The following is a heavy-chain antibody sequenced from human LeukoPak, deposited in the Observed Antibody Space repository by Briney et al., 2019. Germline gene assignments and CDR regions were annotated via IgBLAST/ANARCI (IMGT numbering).Heavy chain of an antibody. CDR3: ARGCGTSCVKEGLRLGD. CDR1: GGTFSSYA. V-gene: IGHV1-69*13. CDR2: IIPIFGTA. Sequence: SVKVSCKASGGTFSSYAISWVRQAPGQGLEWMGGIIPIFGTANYAQKFQGRVTITADESTSTAYMELSSLRSEDTAVYYCARGCGTSCVKEGLRLGDWGQGTLVTVSS. D-gene: IGHD2-2*01. J-gene: IGHJ4*02.